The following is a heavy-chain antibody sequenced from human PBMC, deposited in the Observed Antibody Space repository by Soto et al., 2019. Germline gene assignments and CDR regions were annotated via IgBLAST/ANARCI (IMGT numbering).Heavy chain of an antibody. D-gene: IGHD6-13*01. CDR2: IYYSGST. V-gene: IGHV4-61*08. CDR3: ARVGPSAAGTIYYYYGMDV. J-gene: IGHJ6*02. Sequence: SETLSLTCTVSGGSISSCGYYWSWICQHPGKGLEWIGYIYYSGSTYYNPSLKSRVTISVDTSKNQFSLKLSSVTAADTAVYYCARVGPSAAGTIYYYYGMDVWGQGTTVTVSS. CDR1: GGSISSCGYY.